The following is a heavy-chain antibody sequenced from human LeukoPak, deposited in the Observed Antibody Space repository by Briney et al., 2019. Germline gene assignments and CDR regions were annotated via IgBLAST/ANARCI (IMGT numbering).Heavy chain of an antibody. V-gene: IGHV3-11*04. CDR2: ISGNGGVI. J-gene: IGHJ4*02. D-gene: IGHD3-10*01. CDR1: GFTFSDNY. Sequence: GGSLRLSCAASGFTFSDNYMTWVRQAPGKGLEWLSYISGNGGVIQYADSVKGRFTISRDSSKNTLYLQMNSLRAEDTAVYYCAKVFDMVRGVTLDYWGQGTLVTVSS. CDR3: AKVFDMVRGVTLDY.